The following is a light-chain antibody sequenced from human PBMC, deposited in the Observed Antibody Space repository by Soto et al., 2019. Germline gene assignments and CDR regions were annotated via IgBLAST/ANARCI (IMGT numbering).Light chain of an antibody. CDR1: QSVSSS. J-gene: IGKJ2*03. CDR2: DTS. V-gene: IGKV3-15*01. CDR3: QQYNDWPPYS. Sequence: EIVVTQSPATLSVSPGERVTLSCRASQSVSSSLAWYQQRPGQAPRLLIYDTSTRATGIPARFSGRGSGTEFTLTISSLQSEDFAVYYCQQYNDWPPYSFGQGTKVDIK.